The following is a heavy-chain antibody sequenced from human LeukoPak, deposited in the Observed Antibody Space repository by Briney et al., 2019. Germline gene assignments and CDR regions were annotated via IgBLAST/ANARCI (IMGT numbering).Heavy chain of an antibody. Sequence: ASVKVSCKASGYTFTSYAMHWVRQAPGQRLEWMGWINAGNGNTKYSQKFQGRVTITRDTSASTAYMELSSLRSEDTALYYYARGRWSATTASYYLDFWGLGTLVTVSS. CDR3: ARGRWSATTASYYLDF. J-gene: IGHJ4*02. D-gene: IGHD4-23*01. CDR2: INAGNGNT. V-gene: IGHV1-3*01. CDR1: GYTFTSYA.